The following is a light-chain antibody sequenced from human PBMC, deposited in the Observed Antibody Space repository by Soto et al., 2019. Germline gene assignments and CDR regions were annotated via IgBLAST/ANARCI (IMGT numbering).Light chain of an antibody. CDR3: QQYNSYT. CDR2: KAS. Sequence: DIQMTQSPSTLSAPVGDRVTITCRASQSISSWLAWYQQKPGKAPKLLIYKASSLESGVPSRFSGSGSGTEFTLTISSLQPDDFATYYCQQYNSYTCGQGTKLEIK. J-gene: IGKJ2*01. CDR1: QSISSW. V-gene: IGKV1-5*03.